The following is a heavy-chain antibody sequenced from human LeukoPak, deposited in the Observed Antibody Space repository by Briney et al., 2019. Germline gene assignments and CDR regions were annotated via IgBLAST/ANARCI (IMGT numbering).Heavy chain of an antibody. Sequence: SETLSLTCTVSGGSISSYYWSCIRQPPGKGLEWIGEINHSGSTNYNPSLKSRVTISVDTSKNQFSLKLSSVTAADTAVYYCARGIAAAGRKLIYYYYGMDVWGQGTTVTVSS. CDR2: INHSGST. V-gene: IGHV4-34*01. J-gene: IGHJ6*02. D-gene: IGHD6-13*01. CDR1: GGSISSYY. CDR3: ARGIAAAGRKLIYYYYGMDV.